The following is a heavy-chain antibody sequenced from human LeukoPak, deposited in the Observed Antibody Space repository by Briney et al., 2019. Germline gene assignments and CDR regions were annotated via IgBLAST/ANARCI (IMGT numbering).Heavy chain of an antibody. D-gene: IGHD2-2*01. CDR2: TNPNSGNT. CDR3: ATSSSTSFGHY. Sequence: ASVKVSCKASGYTFTSYDINWVRQATGQGLEWMGWTNPNSGNTGYAQKFQGRVTMTRNTSISTAYMELSSLRSDDTAVYYCATSSSTSFGHYWGQGTLVTVSS. J-gene: IGHJ4*02. V-gene: IGHV1-8*01. CDR1: GYTFTSYD.